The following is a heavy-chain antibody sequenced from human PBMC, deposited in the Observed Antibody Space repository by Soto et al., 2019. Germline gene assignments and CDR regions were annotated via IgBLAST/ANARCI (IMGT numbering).Heavy chain of an antibody. J-gene: IGHJ5*02. CDR3: ARDTYAYCSGGSCYSRVHNWFDP. V-gene: IGHV3-33*01. Sequence: GGSLRLSCAASGFTFSSYGMHWVRQAPGKGLEWVAVIWYDGSNKYYADSVKGRFTISRDNSKNTLYLQMNSLRAEDTAVYYCARDTYAYCSGGSCYSRVHNWFDPWGQGTLVTVSS. D-gene: IGHD2-15*01. CDR2: IWYDGSNK. CDR1: GFTFSSYG.